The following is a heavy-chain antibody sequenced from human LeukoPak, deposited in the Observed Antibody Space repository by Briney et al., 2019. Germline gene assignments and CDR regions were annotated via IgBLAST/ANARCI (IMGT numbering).Heavy chain of an antibody. J-gene: IGHJ4*02. CDR1: GFTFSSYG. CDR3: AKDPPLDTAMVVV. CDR2: IRYDGSNK. Sequence: GGSLRLSCAASGFTFSSYGMHWVRQAPGKGLEWVAFIRYDGSNKYYADSVKGRFTISRDNSKNTLYLQMNSLRAEDTAVYYCAKDPPLDTAMVVVWGQGTLVTASS. V-gene: IGHV3-30*02. D-gene: IGHD5-18*01.